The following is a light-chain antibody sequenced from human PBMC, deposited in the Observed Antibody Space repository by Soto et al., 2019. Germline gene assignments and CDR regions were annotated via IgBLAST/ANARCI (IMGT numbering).Light chain of an antibody. Sequence: EFVLTQSPGTLSLSPGERATLSCRASQSVSSSYLAWYQQKPGQAPRLLIYDASSRATGIPDRFSGSGSGTDFTLTISRLETEDFAVYYCQQYGRSVITFGPGTKVDVK. J-gene: IGKJ3*01. CDR2: DAS. CDR1: QSVSSSY. CDR3: QQYGRSVIT. V-gene: IGKV3-20*01.